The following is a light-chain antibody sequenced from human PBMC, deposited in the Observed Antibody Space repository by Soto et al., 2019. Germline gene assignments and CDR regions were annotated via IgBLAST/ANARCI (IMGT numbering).Light chain of an antibody. J-gene: IGKJ3*01. CDR1: QGIYNY. CDR2: AAS. V-gene: IGKV1-27*01. Sequence: DTQMTQSPSSLSASVGDRVTITCRASQGIYNYLAWYQQKPGKVPKILIYAASSLVSGVPSRFSGSGSGTDFTLTISSLQPEDVATYYCQQCNSAPFTFGRGTKVDIK. CDR3: QQCNSAPFT.